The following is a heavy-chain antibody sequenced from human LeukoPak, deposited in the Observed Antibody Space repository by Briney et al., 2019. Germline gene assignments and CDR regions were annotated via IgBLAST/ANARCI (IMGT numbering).Heavy chain of an antibody. CDR3: ARDGWAGTDY. J-gene: IGHJ4*02. CDR1: GGSFSSYY. D-gene: IGHD6-19*01. V-gene: IGHV4-4*07. CDR2: IYTSGST. Sequence: SETLSLTCAVYGGSFSSYYWSWIRQPAGKGLEWIGRIYTSGSTNYNPSLKSRVTISVDTSKNQFSLKLSSVTAADTAVYYCARDGWAGTDYWGQGTLVTVSS.